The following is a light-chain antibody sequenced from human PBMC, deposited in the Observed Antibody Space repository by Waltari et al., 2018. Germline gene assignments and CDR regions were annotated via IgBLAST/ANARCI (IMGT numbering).Light chain of an antibody. V-gene: IGLV3-21*02. CDR1: KIGRKN. CDR2: DDG. J-gene: IGLJ1*01. Sequence: SYELTQPPSVSVAPGQTARITCDGDKIGRKNVHWYQHKPGQAPVLVVYDDGDRPSGIPGRFSGSNSGNTAALTISRVDAGDEAEYYCQVWDSGSDHYVFGTVTKVTVL. CDR3: QVWDSGSDHYV.